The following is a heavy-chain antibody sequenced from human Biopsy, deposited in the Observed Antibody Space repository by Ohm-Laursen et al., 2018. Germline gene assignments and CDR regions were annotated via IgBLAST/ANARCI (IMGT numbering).Heavy chain of an antibody. CDR1: RDSISNYY. V-gene: IGHV4-59*01. Sequence: GTLSLTCTVSRDSISNYYWTWLRQSPGQGLEWIGYIYYTGSANYNPSVKSRVTISVDTSKNQFSLKLNSVTAADPAVYFCARDSRGGHLNTTLITGKNLDSWGQGILVTVSS. CDR3: ARDSRGGHLNTTLITGKNLDS. CDR2: IYYTGSA. J-gene: IGHJ4*02. D-gene: IGHD3-16*01.